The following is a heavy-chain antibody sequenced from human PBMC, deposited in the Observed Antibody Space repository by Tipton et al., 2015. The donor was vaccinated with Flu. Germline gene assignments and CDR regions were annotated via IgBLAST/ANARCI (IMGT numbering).Heavy chain of an antibody. CDR1: GFTFSTYE. CDR2: ISSSGSDV. D-gene: IGHD6-19*01. Sequence: SLRLSCAASGFTFSTYEMNWVRQAPGKGLEWVSYISSSGSDVYYADSVKGRFTISRDNAKNSLYLQMNSLRAEDTAVYYCAKDGWDTSGWYPFDYWGQGTLVTVSS. CDR3: AKDGWDTSGWYPFDY. V-gene: IGHV3-48*03. J-gene: IGHJ4*02.